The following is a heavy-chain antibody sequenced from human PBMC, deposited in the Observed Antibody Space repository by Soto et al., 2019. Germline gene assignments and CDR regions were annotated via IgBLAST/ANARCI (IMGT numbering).Heavy chain of an antibody. D-gene: IGHD3-3*01. CDR1: GGSFSGYY. CDR2: INHSGST. CDR3: ASSRLIWIPTIFGVAEYYFDY. Sequence: PSETLSLTCAVYGGSFSGYYWSWIRQPPGKGLEWIGEINHSGSTNYNPSLKSRVTISVDTSKNQFSLKLSSVTAADTAVYYCASSRLIWIPTIFGVAEYYFDYWGQGTLVTVSS. V-gene: IGHV4-34*01. J-gene: IGHJ4*02.